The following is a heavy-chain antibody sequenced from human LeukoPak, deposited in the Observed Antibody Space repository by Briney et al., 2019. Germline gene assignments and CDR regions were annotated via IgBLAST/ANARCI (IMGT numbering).Heavy chain of an antibody. Sequence: SLRLSCAASGFTFSSYGMHWVRQAPGKGLEWVALISYDGSNEYYADSVRGRFTISRDNSKFTLYMQMNSLRAEDTAVYYCARVRAGYCTSTSCYTGMDVWGQGTTVTVSS. J-gene: IGHJ6*02. V-gene: IGHV3-30*03. D-gene: IGHD2-2*01. CDR2: ISYDGSNE. CDR1: GFTFSSYG. CDR3: ARVRAGYCTSTSCYTGMDV.